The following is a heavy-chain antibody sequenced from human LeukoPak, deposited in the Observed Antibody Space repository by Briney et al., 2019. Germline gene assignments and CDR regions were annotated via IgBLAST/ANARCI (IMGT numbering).Heavy chain of an antibody. CDR1: AFTFSTSS. J-gene: IGHJ4*02. Sequence: GGLLRLSCAAPAFTFSTSSMSWVRQAPGRGLESVSLLSGSSGRTYYADSVKGRFTISRENSKNTLYLHMNSLRAEDTAIYYCAKRYCSGGSCYHRYFDYWGQGTLFTVSS. V-gene: IGHV3-23*01. CDR2: LSGSSGRT. D-gene: IGHD2-15*01. CDR3: AKRYCSGGSCYHRYFDY.